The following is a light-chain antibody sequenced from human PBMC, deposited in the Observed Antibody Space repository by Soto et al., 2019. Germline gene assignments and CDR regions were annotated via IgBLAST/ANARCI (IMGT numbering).Light chain of an antibody. CDR2: DAS. Sequence: DIQMTQTPSTLSASLGDRVTLTCRASQSISSWLAWYQQKPGTAPKLLILDASDLEGGIPSSCSGSGSGREVTLTISSPQPVDFATYYCQQDNSYPLTFGGETKVDIK. CDR1: QSISSW. J-gene: IGKJ4*01. V-gene: IGKV1-5*01. CDR3: QQDNSYPLT.